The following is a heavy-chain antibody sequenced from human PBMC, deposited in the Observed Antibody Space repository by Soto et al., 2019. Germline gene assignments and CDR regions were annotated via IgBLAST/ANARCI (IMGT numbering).Heavy chain of an antibody. Sequence: GSLVLPCSASGFTFSSYAMSWVRQAPGKGLEWVSAISAGGASTYYADSVKGRFTISRDNSKNTLYLQMNTLRAEDTAVYYCTRRGVAGPDDYWGQGTLVTVYS. V-gene: IGHV3-23*01. CDR3: TRRGVAGPDDY. CDR1: GFTFSSYA. D-gene: IGHD6-19*01. J-gene: IGHJ4*02. CDR2: ISAGGAST.